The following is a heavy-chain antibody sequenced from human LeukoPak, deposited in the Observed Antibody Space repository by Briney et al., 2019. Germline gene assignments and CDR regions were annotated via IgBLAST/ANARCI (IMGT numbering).Heavy chain of an antibody. CDR1: GFTFSSYG. V-gene: IGHV3-33*01. CDR3: ARDGDALGLFYY. CDR2: IWYDGSNK. D-gene: IGHD7-27*01. Sequence: GGSLRLSCAAYGFTFSSYGMHWVRQAPGKGVEWVAVIWYDGSNKYYAGSVKGRFTISRDNSKNTLYLQMNSLRAEDTAVYYCARDGDALGLFYYWGQGTLVTVSS. J-gene: IGHJ4*02.